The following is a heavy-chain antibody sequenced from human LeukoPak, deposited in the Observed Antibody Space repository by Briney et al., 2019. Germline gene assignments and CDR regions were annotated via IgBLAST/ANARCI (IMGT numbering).Heavy chain of an antibody. CDR3: ARPYYYDSRIDP. J-gene: IGHJ5*02. Sequence: SQTLSLTCTVSGGSVSSGAYYWSWIRQPPGKGLEWVGYIYYSGSAYYNPSLRSRVTISVDMSKNQFSLKLSSVTAADTAVYYCARPYYYDSRIDPWGEGTLVTVSS. CDR2: IYYSGSA. D-gene: IGHD3-22*01. CDR1: GGSVSSGAYY. V-gene: IGHV4-30-4*01.